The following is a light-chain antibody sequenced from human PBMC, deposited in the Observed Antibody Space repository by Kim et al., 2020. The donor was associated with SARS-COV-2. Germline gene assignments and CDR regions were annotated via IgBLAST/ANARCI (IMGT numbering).Light chain of an antibody. V-gene: IGKV1-39*01. Sequence: DIQLTQSPSSLAASVGDRVSISCRASQSIAFYLNWYQQKPGKAPNLLIYDASSLQSGVPSRFSASGSGTDFTLTIASLQPEDFATYYCQQSSITPLTFRGGTKVDIK. CDR3: QQSSITPLT. CDR1: QSIAFY. J-gene: IGKJ4*01. CDR2: DAS.